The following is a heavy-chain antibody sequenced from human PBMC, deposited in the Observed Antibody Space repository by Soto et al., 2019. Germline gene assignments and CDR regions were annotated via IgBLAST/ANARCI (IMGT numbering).Heavy chain of an antibody. J-gene: IGHJ4*02. D-gene: IGHD1-7*01. CDR2: ISSNGGTT. CDR1: GFTFSSYD. CDR3: VRRVSGNYDY. V-gene: IGHV3-64*01. Sequence: EVQLAESGGGMVQLGGSLRLSCVASGFTFSSYDMHWVRQAPGKGLEYVSSISSNGGTTYYGNSVKGRFTISRDNSKITLYLQMGSLRAEDMAVYYCVRRVSGNYDYWGQGTLVTVSS.